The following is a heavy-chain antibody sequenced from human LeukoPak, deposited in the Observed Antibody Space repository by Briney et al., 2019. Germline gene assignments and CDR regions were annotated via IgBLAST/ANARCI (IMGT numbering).Heavy chain of an antibody. Sequence: ASVKVSCKASGYTFSEFEIHWVRQATGQGLEWMGWIHPDSGNTDYPQKFQGRLTMTRETSTTTAYMELSSLRSEDTAVYYCARLRYSGLDYWGQGSLVSVS. CDR1: GYTFSEFE. V-gene: IGHV1-8*01. D-gene: IGHD1-26*01. J-gene: IGHJ4*02. CDR2: IHPDSGNT. CDR3: ARLRYSGLDY.